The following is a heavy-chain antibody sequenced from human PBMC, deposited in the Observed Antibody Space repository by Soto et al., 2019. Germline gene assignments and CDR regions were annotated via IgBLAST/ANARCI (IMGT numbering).Heavy chain of an antibody. CDR1: GFTFSGYA. V-gene: IGHV3-23*01. J-gene: IGHJ5*02. D-gene: IGHD2-21*01. Sequence: EMQLLESGGGLVQPGGSLRLSCAASGFTFSGYAMGLVRQAPGKGLEWVSGFSGGAGSTYYADSVKGRFTISRDNSKSTLYLQMNSLRADHTAVSYCLRLLWTQAWLPWFDPWGRGALVTISS. CDR2: FSGGAGST. CDR3: LRLLWTQAWLPWFDP.